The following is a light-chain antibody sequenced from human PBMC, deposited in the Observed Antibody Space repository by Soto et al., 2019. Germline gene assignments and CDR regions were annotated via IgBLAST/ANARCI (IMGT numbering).Light chain of an antibody. J-gene: IGKJ4*01. CDR1: QSVSTS. Sequence: EIVLTQSPATLSVSPGERATLSCRASQSVSTSLAWYQHKPGQAPRLFIYDASKRAPGIPARFSGSGSGTDFTLTISRLEPEDFAVYYCQQYGSSPLTFGGGTEVEIK. CDR3: QQYGSSPLT. V-gene: IGKV3-20*01. CDR2: DAS.